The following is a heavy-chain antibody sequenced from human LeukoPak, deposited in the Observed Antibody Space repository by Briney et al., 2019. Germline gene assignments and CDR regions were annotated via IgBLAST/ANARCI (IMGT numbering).Heavy chain of an antibody. CDR2: ISSSSSYI. V-gene: IGHV3-21*04. CDR3: AKFGVGATYFDY. CDR1: GFTFSSYS. D-gene: IGHD1-26*01. Sequence: GGSLRLSCAASGFTFSSYSMNWVRQAPGKGLEWVSSISSSSSYIYYADSVKGRFTISRDNAKNSLYLQMNSLRAEDTAVYYCAKFGVGATYFDYWGQGTLVTVSS. J-gene: IGHJ4*02.